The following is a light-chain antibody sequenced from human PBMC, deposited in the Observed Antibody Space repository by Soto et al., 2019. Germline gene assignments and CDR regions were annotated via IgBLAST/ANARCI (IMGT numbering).Light chain of an antibody. V-gene: IGKV1-9*01. Sequence: IQLTQSPSSLSASVGDRVTISCRASQGIANFLAWYQQKPGKAPKLLIYAASTLQSGVPSRFSGSGSGTDFSLTISSLQPEEFATYYCQQLNSFPIPFGPGTKVDIK. CDR1: QGIANF. CDR3: QQLNSFPIP. CDR2: AAS. J-gene: IGKJ3*01.